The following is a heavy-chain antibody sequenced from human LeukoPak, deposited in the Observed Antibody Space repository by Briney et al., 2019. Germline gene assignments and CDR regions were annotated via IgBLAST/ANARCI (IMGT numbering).Heavy chain of an antibody. J-gene: IGHJ5*02. V-gene: IGHV4-59*08. Sequence: SETLSLTCTVSGGTINSYYWSWIRQPPGKGLKWIGYIYYSGSTNYSPSLKSRVTISVDTSKNQFSLKLSSVTAADTAVYFCATVSNNWLDPWGQGTLVTVSS. D-gene: IGHD4-11*01. CDR3: ATVSNNWLDP. CDR1: GGTINSYY. CDR2: IYYSGST.